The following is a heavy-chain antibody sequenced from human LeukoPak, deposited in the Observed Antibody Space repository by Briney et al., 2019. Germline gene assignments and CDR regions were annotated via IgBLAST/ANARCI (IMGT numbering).Heavy chain of an antibody. Sequence: ASVKVSCKVSGYTLTELSMHWVRQAPGKGLEWMGGFDPEDGETIYAQKFQGRVTMTEDTSTDTAYMELSSLRSEDTAVYYCARDDYYDSSGYSPYNWFDPWGQGTLVTVSS. J-gene: IGHJ5*02. D-gene: IGHD3-22*01. CDR1: GYTLTELS. V-gene: IGHV1-24*01. CDR2: FDPEDGET. CDR3: ARDDYYDSSGYSPYNWFDP.